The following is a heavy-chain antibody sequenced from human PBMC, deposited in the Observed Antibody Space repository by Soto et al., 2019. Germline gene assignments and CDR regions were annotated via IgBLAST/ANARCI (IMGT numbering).Heavy chain of an antibody. D-gene: IGHD3-22*01. V-gene: IGHV1-2*02. CDR3: ACYSDSSYYFDY. CDR1: GYTFTGYY. J-gene: IGHJ4*02. CDR2: INPNSGGT. Sequence: VASVKVSCKASGYTFTGYYMHWVRQAPGQGLEWMGWINPNSGGTNYAQKFQGRVTMTRDTSISTAYMELSRLRSDDTAVYYCACYSDSSYYFDYWGQGTLVTSPQ.